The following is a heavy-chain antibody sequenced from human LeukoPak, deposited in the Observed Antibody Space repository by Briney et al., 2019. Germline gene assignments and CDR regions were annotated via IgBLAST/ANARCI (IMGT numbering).Heavy chain of an antibody. CDR2: IKYDGREI. Sequence: GGSLRLSCGASGFTFSSHWMNWVRQAPGKGLEWVASIKYDGREIFYADSVKGRFTISRDNAKNSLNLQINSLRAEDTAVYYCAKDQMALFDYWGQGTLVTVSS. CDR1: GFTFSSHW. J-gene: IGHJ4*02. D-gene: IGHD5-24*01. V-gene: IGHV3-7*01. CDR3: AKDQMALFDY.